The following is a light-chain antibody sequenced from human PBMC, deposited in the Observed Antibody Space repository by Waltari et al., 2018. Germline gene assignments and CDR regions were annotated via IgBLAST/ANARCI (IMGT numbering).Light chain of an antibody. J-gene: IGKJ5*01. CDR2: DIS. V-gene: IGKV1-9*01. CDR3: QQLNEYPIT. CDR1: QGLTSY. Sequence: DIQLTQSPSFLSASVGDRVTITCRASQGLTSYFAWYQQKPGKAPKLLIYDISTLQSGVPSRSSGSGSGTEFTLTISSLQPEDSATYYCQQLNEYPITFGQGTRVETK.